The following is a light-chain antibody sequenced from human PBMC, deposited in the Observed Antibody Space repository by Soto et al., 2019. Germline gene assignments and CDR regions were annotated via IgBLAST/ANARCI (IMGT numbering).Light chain of an antibody. CDR1: QSIGTN. J-gene: IGKJ5*01. CDR2: AAS. Sequence: DIQMTQSPSSLSASVGDRVTMTCRASQSIGTNLNWYHQKPGKAPDLLIYAASRLRGGVSSRFSGSGSGTDFSLTITGLQPEDFATYHCQQNNSLPITFGQGTRLRL. CDR3: QQNNSLPIT. V-gene: IGKV1-39*01.